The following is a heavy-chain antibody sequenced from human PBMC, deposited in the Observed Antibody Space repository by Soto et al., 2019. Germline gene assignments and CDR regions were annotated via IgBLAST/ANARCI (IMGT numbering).Heavy chain of an antibody. CDR2: IYHSGST. V-gene: IGHV4-30-2*01. Sequence: QLQLQESGSGLVKPSQTLSLTCAVSGGSISSGGYSWSWIRQPPGKGLEWIGYIYHSGSTYYNPSLKSRGTISVDRSNNRFTRKLSSVPAGDTAVSYWPRGRVLAAQHWGKGTLVTVPS. CDR1: GGSISSGGYS. D-gene: IGHD2-15*01. J-gene: IGHJ4*02. CDR3: PRGRVLAAQH.